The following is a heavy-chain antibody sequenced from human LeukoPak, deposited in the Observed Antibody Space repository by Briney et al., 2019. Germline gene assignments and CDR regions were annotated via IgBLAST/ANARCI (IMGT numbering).Heavy chain of an antibody. CDR3: ARGYCGSGSYYFSNNYYGMDV. Sequence: SETLSLTCTVSGVSISSYYWSWIRQPAGKGLEWIGRIYTSGSTNSNPSLKSRVTMSVDTSKNQFSLKLSSVTAADTAVYYCARGYCGSGSYYFSNNYYGMDVWGQGTTVTVSS. V-gene: IGHV4-4*07. D-gene: IGHD3-10*01. CDR2: IYTSGST. J-gene: IGHJ6*02. CDR1: GVSISSYY.